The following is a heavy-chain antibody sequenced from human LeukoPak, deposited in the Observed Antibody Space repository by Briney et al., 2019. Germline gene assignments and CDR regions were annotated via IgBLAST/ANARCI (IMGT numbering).Heavy chain of an antibody. V-gene: IGHV4-30-4*01. CDR2: IYYSGST. CDR1: GGSISSGDYY. D-gene: IGHD5-18*01. CDR3: ARDLGGYSYGYSVDAFDI. J-gene: IGHJ3*02. Sequence: ASQTLSLTRTVSGGSISSGDYYWSWIRQPPGKGLEWIGFIYYSGSTYYNPSLKSRVTISVDTSKNQFSLKLSSVTAADTAVYYCARDLGGYSYGYSVDAFDIWGQGTMVTVSS.